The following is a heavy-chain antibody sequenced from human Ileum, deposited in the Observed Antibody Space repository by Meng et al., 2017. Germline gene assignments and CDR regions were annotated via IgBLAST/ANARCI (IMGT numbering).Heavy chain of an antibody. D-gene: IGHD3-22*01. CDR2: IKSGGNTK. V-gene: IGHV3-48*03. CDR1: GFTFSSYE. J-gene: IGHJ3*01. CDR3: AKEYVSHSSGYDAFDV. Sequence: GESLKISCAASGFTFSSYEMDWVRQAPGKGLEWIANIKSGGNTKFYADSVKGRFTISRDDAKTSLYLQMNSLRAEDTAIYYCAKEYVSHSSGYDAFDVWGQGTVVT.